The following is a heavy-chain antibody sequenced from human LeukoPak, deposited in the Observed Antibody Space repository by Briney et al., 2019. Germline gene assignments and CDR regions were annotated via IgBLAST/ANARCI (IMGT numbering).Heavy chain of an antibody. V-gene: IGHV3-33*01. J-gene: IGHJ4*02. Sequence: GGSLRLSCAASGFTFRSHGMHWVRQAPGKGLQWVGVIWYDGSNSYYADSVKGRFTISRDNPKNTLYLQMNSLRAEDTAVYYCARDMDSSSHYFDYWGQGALVTVSS. CDR1: GFTFRSHG. D-gene: IGHD6-6*01. CDR2: IWYDGSNS. CDR3: ARDMDSSSHYFDY.